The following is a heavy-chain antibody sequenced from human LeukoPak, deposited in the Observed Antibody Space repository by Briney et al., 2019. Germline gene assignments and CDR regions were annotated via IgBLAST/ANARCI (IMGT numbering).Heavy chain of an antibody. D-gene: IGHD3-3*01. CDR3: APTPLEWLLEVPN. CDR1: GFTFSSYA. Sequence: GGSLRLSCAAYGFTFSSYAMSWVRQAPGKGLEWVSAISGSGGSTYYADSVKGRFTISRDNSKNTLYLQMNSLRAEDTAVYYCAPTPLEWLLEVPNWGQGTLVTVSP. V-gene: IGHV3-23*01. CDR2: ISGSGGST. J-gene: IGHJ4*02.